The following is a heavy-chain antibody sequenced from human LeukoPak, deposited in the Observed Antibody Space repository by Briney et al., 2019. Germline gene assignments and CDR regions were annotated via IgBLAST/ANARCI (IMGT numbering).Heavy chain of an antibody. CDR3: ARDHRDSCSGGRCVGS. CDR2: ISASSTYI. Sequence: GGSLRLSCAASGFAFSSYSVNWVRQAPGKGLEWVSSISASSTYIYYADSVKGRFTISRDNAKNSLYLQMNSLRAEDTAVYYCARDHRDSCSGGRCVGSWGQGTLVTVSS. J-gene: IGHJ4*02. V-gene: IGHV3-21*01. CDR1: GFAFSSYS. D-gene: IGHD2-15*01.